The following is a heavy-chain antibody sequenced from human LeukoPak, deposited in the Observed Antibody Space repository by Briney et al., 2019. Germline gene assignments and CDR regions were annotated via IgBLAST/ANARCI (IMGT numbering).Heavy chain of an antibody. CDR1: GGTFSSYA. CDR2: IIPIFGTA. V-gene: IGHV1-69*13. J-gene: IGHJ6*02. Sequence: ASVKVSCTASGGTFSSYAISWVRQAPGQGLEWMGGIIPIFGTANYAQKFQGRVTITADESTSTAYMELSSLRSEDTAVYYCARDIIVVVPAAQDYYYYGMDVWGQGTTVTVSS. CDR3: ARDIIVVVPAAQDYYYYGMDV. D-gene: IGHD2-2*01.